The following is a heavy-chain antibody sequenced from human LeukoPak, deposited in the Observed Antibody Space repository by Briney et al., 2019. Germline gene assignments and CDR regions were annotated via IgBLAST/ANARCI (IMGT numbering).Heavy chain of an antibody. CDR1: GFTFSSFD. CDR2: IGTASDT. D-gene: IGHD1-1*01. CDR3: ARGPPRGKYYYMDV. Sequence: GGSLRLSCAASGFTFSSFDMHWVRQPTGQGLEWVSTIGTASDTYSPGSVEGRFTLSRDNAKNSLYLQMNSLTAGDTAVYYCARGPPRGKYYYMDVWGKGTTVTVSS. V-gene: IGHV3-13*01. J-gene: IGHJ6*03.